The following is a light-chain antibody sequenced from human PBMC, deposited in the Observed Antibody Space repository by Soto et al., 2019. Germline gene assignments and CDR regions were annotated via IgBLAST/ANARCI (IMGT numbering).Light chain of an antibody. CDR2: EVS. J-gene: IGLJ2*01. Sequence: QSVLTQPASVSGSPGQSITISCTGTSSDVGGYNYVSWYQQHPGKAPKLMIYEVSNRPSGVSNRFSGSKSGNTASLTISGLQAEDEADYYCSSYTSSSTVVFGGGPKLTVL. V-gene: IGLV2-14*01. CDR1: SSDVGGYNY. CDR3: SSYTSSSTVV.